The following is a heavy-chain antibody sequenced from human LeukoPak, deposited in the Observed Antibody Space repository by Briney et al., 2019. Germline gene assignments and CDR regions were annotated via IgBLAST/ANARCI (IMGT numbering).Heavy chain of an antibody. CDR1: GFSFRDYS. V-gene: IGHV3-49*03. CDR3: SRIYSSSPQRSDF. J-gene: IGHJ4*02. Sequence: PGGSLRLSCTASGFSFRDYSMSWFRQAPGKGLEWVGFIRSSAYGGTVQYAASVKGRFIISRAESITTAYLEMNSLKSEDTGLYFCSRIYSSSPQRSDFWGRGTLVIVSS. CDR2: IRSSAYGGTV. D-gene: IGHD6-6*01.